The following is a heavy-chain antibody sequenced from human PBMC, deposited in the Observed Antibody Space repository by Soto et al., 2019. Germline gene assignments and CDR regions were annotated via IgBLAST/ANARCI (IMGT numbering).Heavy chain of an antibody. CDR2: ISGYNGNT. J-gene: IGHJ4*02. CDR3: ARGWGQLQRWLKPDY. V-gene: IGHV1-18*01. D-gene: IGHD1-1*01. CDR1: GYTFTSYG. Sequence: GPSVKVSCKASGYTFTSYGISWVLQAPGQGLEWMGWISGYNGNTNYAQKLQGRVTMTTDTSTSTAYMELRSLRSDDTAVYYCARGWGQLQRWLKPDYWGQGTLVTVSS.